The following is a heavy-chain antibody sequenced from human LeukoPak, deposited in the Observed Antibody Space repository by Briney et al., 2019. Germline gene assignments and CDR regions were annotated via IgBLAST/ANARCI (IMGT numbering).Heavy chain of an antibody. Sequence: ASVKVSCKASGYTFTSYGFSFVRQAPGPRLEWIGWICAYNVNTNHAQKLHARVTMTTDTSPSPAYMDPRTLRSDDTAGCYFSRDRYGGSYSFDYWGQGTLVTVSS. V-gene: IGHV1-18*01. D-gene: IGHD4-23*01. CDR1: GYTFTSYG. CDR3: SRDRYGGSYSFDY. J-gene: IGHJ4*02. CDR2: ICAYNVNT.